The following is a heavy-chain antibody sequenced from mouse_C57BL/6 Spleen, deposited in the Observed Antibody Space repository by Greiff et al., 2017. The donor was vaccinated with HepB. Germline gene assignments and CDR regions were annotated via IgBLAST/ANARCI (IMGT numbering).Heavy chain of an antibody. J-gene: IGHJ2*01. V-gene: IGHV1-82*01. CDR1: GYAFSSSW. D-gene: IGHD1-1*01. Sequence: VHLVESGPELVKPGASVKISCKASGYAFSSSWMNWVKQRPGKGLEWIGRIYPGDGDTNYNGKFKGKATLTADKSSSTAYMQLSSLTSEDSAVYFCAVYYGSSSYYFDYWGQGTTLTVSS. CDR3: AVYYGSSSYYFDY. CDR2: IYPGDGDT.